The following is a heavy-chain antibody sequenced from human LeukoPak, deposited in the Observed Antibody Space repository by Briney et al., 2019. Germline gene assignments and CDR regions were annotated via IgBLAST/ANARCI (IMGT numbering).Heavy chain of an antibody. V-gene: IGHV1-69*13. Sequence: SVKVSCKASGDTFSSYAISWVRQAPGQGLEWMGGIIPIFGTANYAQKFQGRVTITADESTSTAYMELSSLRSENTAVYYCARRGYSYDNWFDPWGQGTLVTVSS. CDR2: IIPIFGTA. J-gene: IGHJ5*02. CDR1: GDTFSSYA. CDR3: ARRGYSYDNWFDP. D-gene: IGHD5-18*01.